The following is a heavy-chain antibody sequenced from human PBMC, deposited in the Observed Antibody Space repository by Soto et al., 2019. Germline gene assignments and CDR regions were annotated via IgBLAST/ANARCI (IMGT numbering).Heavy chain of an antibody. Sequence: HVQLQESGPGLVKPSEPLSLTCSVSAGSLSRYYWGWVRQSPGEGLQWIAHISYTVDASYNPSLKSRVTISLDTSKNQIALRLMSVTAADTAVYYCMGSLMSRAMESFDYWGQGTLVTVTS. CDR2: ISYTVDA. CDR1: AGSLSRYY. CDR3: MGSLMSRAMESFDY. D-gene: IGHD5-18*01. J-gene: IGHJ4*02. V-gene: IGHV4-59*01.